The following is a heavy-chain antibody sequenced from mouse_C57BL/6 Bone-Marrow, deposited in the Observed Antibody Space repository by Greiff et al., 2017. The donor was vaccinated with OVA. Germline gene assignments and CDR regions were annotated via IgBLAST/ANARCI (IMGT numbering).Heavy chain of an antibody. CDR2: ISSGGSYT. Sequence: EVQGVESGGDLVKPGGSLKLSCAASGFTFSSYGMSWVRQTPDKRLEWVATISSGGSYTYYPDSVKGRFTISRDNAKNTLYLQMSSLKSEDTAMYYCASPQTMDYWGQGTSVTVSS. V-gene: IGHV5-6*01. CDR3: ASPQTMDY. CDR1: GFTFSSYG. J-gene: IGHJ4*01.